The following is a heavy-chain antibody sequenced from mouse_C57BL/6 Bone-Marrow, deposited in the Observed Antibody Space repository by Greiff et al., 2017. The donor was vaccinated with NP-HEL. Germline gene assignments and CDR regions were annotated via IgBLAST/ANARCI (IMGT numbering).Heavy chain of an antibody. CDR3: ASPYDYEAWFAY. J-gene: IGHJ3*01. CDR2: IWSGGST. CDR1: GFSLTSYG. D-gene: IGHD2-4*01. Sequence: VKLVESGPGLVQPSQSLSITCTVSGFSLTSYGVHWVRQSPGKGLEWLGVIWSGGSTDYNAAFISRLSISKDNSKSQVFFKMNSLQADDTAIYYCASPYDYEAWFAYWGQGTLVTVSA. V-gene: IGHV2-2*01.